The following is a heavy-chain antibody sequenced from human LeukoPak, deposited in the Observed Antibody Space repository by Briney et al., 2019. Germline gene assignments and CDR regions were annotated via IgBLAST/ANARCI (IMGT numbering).Heavy chain of an antibody. CDR2: INHSGST. CDR3: ARGRGYSYGSRGGDY. D-gene: IGHD5-18*01. J-gene: IGHJ4*02. CDR1: GGFFSGYY. V-gene: IGHV4-34*01. Sequence: SETLSLTYAVYGGFFSGYYWSWIRQPPGKGLEWIGEINHSGSTNYNPSLKSRVTISVDTSKNQFSLKLSSVTAADTAVYYCARGRGYSYGSRGGDYWGQGTLVTVSS.